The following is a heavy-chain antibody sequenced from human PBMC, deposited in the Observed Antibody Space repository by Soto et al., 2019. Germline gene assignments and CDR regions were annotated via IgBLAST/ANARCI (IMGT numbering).Heavy chain of an antibody. CDR2: INHSGST. D-gene: IGHD2-15*01. Sequence: QVQLQQWGAGLLKPSETLSLTCAVYGGSFSGYYWSWIRQPPGKGLEWIGAINHSGSTNYNPSLKSRVTISVDTSKNQFSLKLSSVTAADTAVYYCARGWEPSGGGFYGMDVWGQGTTVTVSS. J-gene: IGHJ6*02. CDR3: ARGWEPSGGGFYGMDV. V-gene: IGHV4-34*01. CDR1: GGSFSGYY.